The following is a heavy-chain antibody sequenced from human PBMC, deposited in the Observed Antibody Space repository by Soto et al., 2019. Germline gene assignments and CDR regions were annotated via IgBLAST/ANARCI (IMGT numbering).Heavy chain of an antibody. Sequence: SETLSLTCTVSGGSISSYYWSWIRQPPGKGLEWIGYIYYSGSTNYNPSLKSRVTISVDTSKNQFSLKLSSVTAADTAVYYCARDGKDAEYFQHWGQGTLVTVSS. CDR3: ARDGKDAEYFQH. CDR2: IYYSGST. J-gene: IGHJ1*01. D-gene: IGHD1-26*01. V-gene: IGHV4-59*01. CDR1: GGSISSYY.